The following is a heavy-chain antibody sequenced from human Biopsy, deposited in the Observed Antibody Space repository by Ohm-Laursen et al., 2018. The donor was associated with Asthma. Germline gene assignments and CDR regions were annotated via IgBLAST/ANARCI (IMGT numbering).Heavy chain of an antibody. D-gene: IGHD4-17*01. CDR1: GFAFSSYG. CDR2: IWYDGSNK. J-gene: IGHJ4*02. V-gene: IGHV3-33*01. Sequence: SLRLSCAASGFAFSSYGMHWVRQAPGKGLEWVAVIWYDGSNKYYADSVKGRFTISRDNSKNTLYLQMNSLRAEDAAVYYCARKARHGDYDFDYWGQGTLVTVSS. CDR3: ARKARHGDYDFDY.